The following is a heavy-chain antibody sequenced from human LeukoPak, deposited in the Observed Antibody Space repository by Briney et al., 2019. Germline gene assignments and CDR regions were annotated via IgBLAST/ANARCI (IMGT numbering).Heavy chain of an antibody. D-gene: IGHD4-23*01. J-gene: IGHJ4*02. V-gene: IGHV1-46*01. CDR2: FNLGTGGT. Sequence: ASVRVSFTTSGYTFTNNYIHYVRQAPGQGLEWMGIFNLGTGGTRYAQRVQGRITLTGYTSTRTVDMDLSSLRSEDTAVYFCAREIEAEGKTFDYWGQGTQVTVSS. CDR1: GYTFTNNY. CDR3: AREIEAEGKTFDY.